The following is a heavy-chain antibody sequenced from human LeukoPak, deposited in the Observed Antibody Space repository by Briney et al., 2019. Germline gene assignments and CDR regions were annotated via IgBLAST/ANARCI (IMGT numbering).Heavy chain of an antibody. D-gene: IGHD2-15*01. CDR3: AREGVVVADY. Sequence: GGSLRLSCAASGFTFSSHWLSWVRQAPGKGLEWVANIKQDGSEKYYVDSVKGRFTISRDNAKNSLYLQMNSLRAEDTAVYYCAREGVVVADYWGQGTLVTVSS. V-gene: IGHV3-7*01. CDR1: GFTFSSHW. CDR2: IKQDGSEK. J-gene: IGHJ4*02.